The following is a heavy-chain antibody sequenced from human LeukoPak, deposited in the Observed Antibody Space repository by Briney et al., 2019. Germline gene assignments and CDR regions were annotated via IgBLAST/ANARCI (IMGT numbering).Heavy chain of an antibody. Sequence: PSETLSLTCTVSGGSISSSSYYWGWIRQPPVKGLEWIGSIYYSGSTYYNPSLKSRVTISVDTSKNQFSLKVSSVTAADTAVYYCARHDPIRGITAAIADTWGQGTLVTVFS. CDR3: ARHDPIRGITAAIADT. CDR1: GGSISSSSYY. CDR2: IYYSGST. D-gene: IGHD2-2*01. V-gene: IGHV4-39*01. J-gene: IGHJ5*02.